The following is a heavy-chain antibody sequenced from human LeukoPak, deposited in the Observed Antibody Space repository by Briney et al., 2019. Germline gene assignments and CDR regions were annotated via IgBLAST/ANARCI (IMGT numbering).Heavy chain of an antibody. D-gene: IGHD4-17*01. V-gene: IGHV4-39*01. Sequence: SETLSLTCTVSGGSISSSSYYWGWIRQPPGEGLEWIGSIYYSGSTYYNPSLKSRVTISVDTSKNQFSLKLSSVTAADTAVYYCARSLDDYGDYSAAEYFQHWGQGTLVTVSS. J-gene: IGHJ1*01. CDR1: GGSISSSSYY. CDR3: ARSLDDYGDYSAAEYFQH. CDR2: IYYSGST.